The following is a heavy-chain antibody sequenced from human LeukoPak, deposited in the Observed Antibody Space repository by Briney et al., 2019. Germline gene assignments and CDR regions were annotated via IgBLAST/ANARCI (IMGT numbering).Heavy chain of an antibody. J-gene: IGHJ4*02. CDR1: SGSFSGYY. D-gene: IGHD4-17*01. Sequence: SETLSLTCAVYSGSFSGYYWSWIRQPPGKGLEWIGYIYHSGSTYYNPSLKSRVTISVDRSKNQFSLKLSSVTAADTAVYYCAGTPTYGDYVPRSFDYWGQGTLVTVSS. CDR2: IYHSGST. CDR3: AGTPTYGDYVPRSFDY. V-gene: IGHV4-34*01.